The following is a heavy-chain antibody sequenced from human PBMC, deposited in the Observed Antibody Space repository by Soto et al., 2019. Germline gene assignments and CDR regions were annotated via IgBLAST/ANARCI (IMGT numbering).Heavy chain of an antibody. D-gene: IGHD5-18*01. CDR1: GFTFNIYA. V-gene: IGHV3-30-3*01. Sequence: PGGSLRLSCAASGFTFNIYALHWVRQAPGKGLEWVAVISFDGTKKYYSDSVRGRLTISRDNAKNSLYLQMNSLRAEDTGVYHCARAGDSYGYVGPYPYYGMDVWGQGTTVTVSS. CDR2: ISFDGTKK. CDR3: ARAGDSYGYVGPYPYYGMDV. J-gene: IGHJ6*02.